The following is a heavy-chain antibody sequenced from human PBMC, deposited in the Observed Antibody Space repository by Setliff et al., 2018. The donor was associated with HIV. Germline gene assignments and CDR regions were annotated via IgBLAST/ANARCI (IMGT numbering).Heavy chain of an antibody. J-gene: IGHJ4*02. V-gene: IGHV4-39*01. CDR2: INYSGST. CDR3: ARVAVGGTGPDS. Sequence: SSETLSLTCTVSGGSISSNNYYWGWIRQPPGKGLEWIGSINYSGSTYQNPSLKSRVTISVDTSKNQYSLKLSSVTAADTAVYDCARVAVGGTGPDSWGQGTLVTVSS. CDR1: GGSISSNNYY. D-gene: IGHD6-19*01.